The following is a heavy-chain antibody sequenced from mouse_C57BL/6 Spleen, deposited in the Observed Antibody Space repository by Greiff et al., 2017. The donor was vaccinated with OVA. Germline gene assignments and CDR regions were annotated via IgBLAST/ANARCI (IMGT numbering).Heavy chain of an antibody. CDR1: GFNIKDDY. J-gene: IGHJ2*01. Sequence: VQLQQSGAELVRPGASVKLSCTASGFNIKDDYMHWVKQRPEQGLEWIGWIDPENGDTESASKFQGKATITADTSSNTAYLQLSSLTSEDTAVYYCTSLPLFDYWGQGTTLTVSS. D-gene: IGHD5-5*01. CDR3: TSLPLFDY. V-gene: IGHV14-4*01. CDR2: IDPENGDT.